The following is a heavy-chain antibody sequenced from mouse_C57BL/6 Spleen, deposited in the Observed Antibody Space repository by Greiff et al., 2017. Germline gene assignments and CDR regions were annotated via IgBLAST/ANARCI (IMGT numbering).Heavy chain of an antibody. J-gene: IGHJ2*01. D-gene: IGHD1-1*01. V-gene: IGHV3-6*01. CDR3: ARVDYYGSSRVYFDY. Sequence: EVQLQQSGPGLVKPSQSLSLTCSVTGYSITSGYYWYWIRQFPGNKLEWMGYISYDGSNNYNPSLKNRISITRDTSKNQFFLTLNTVTTGDTAQYYCARVDYYGSSRVYFDYWGQGTTLTVSS. CDR2: ISYDGSN. CDR1: GYSITSGYY.